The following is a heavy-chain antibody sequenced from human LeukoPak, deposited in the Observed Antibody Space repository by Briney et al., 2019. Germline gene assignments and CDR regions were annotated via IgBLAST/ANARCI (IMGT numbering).Heavy chain of an antibody. J-gene: IGHJ4*02. Sequence: ASVKVSCKASGYTFTGYYMHWVRQAPGQGLEWMGWINPNSGGTGYAQKFQGRVTMTRNTSISTAYMELSSLRSEDTAVYYCASDIAAAGTEGGGYWGQGTLVTVSS. D-gene: IGHD6-13*01. V-gene: IGHV1-2*02. CDR1: GYTFTGYY. CDR2: INPNSGGT. CDR3: ASDIAAAGTEGGGY.